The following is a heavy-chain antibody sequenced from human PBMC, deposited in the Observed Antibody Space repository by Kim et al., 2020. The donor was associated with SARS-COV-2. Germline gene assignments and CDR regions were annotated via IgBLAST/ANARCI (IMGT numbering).Heavy chain of an antibody. V-gene: IGHV3-64*01. Sequence: GGSLRLSCAASGFTFSSYAMHWVRQAPGKGLEYVSAISSNGGSTYYANSVKGRFTISRDNSKNTLYLQMGSLRAEDMAVYYCAREARVGGVVVPAAGDYFDYWGQGTLVTVSS. CDR1: GFTFSSYA. CDR3: AREARVGGVVVPAAGDYFDY. D-gene: IGHD2-2*01. J-gene: IGHJ4*02. CDR2: ISSNGGST.